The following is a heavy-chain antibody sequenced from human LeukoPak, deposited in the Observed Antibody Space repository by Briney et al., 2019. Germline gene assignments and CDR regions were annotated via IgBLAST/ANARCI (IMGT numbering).Heavy chain of an antibody. CDR3: TRDLQD. J-gene: IGHJ1*01. CDR1: GFTFSSYS. Sequence: GGSLRLSCAASGFTFSSYSMTWVRQTPGKGLQWVSYISSGSSTVYYADSVKGRFTISKDNAKNTLYLLMNSLRVEDTAVYYCTRDLQDWGQGTLVTVSS. V-gene: IGHV3-48*04. CDR2: ISSGSSTV.